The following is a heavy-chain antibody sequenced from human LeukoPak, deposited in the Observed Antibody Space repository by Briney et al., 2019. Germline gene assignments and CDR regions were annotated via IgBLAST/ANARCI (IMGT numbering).Heavy chain of an antibody. CDR3: ARDAAIHDSGAYYYLW. J-gene: IGHJ4*02. Sequence: SVKVSCKASGGTFSRYANSWVRQAPGQGLEWMGGITPMFGTANYAQKFQGRVTSADESTRTAYMELKSLKFEDTAVYYCARDAAIHDSGAYYYLWWGQGTLVTVSS. CDR2: ITPMFGTA. D-gene: IGHD3-22*01. CDR1: GGTFSRYA. V-gene: IGHV1-69*01.